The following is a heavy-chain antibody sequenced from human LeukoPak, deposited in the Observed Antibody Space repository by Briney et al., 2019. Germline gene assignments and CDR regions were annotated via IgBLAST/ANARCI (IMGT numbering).Heavy chain of an antibody. D-gene: IGHD2-15*01. CDR2: ISGSGGST. CDR3: AKSRLVVVASWFDP. Sequence: GGSLRLSCAASGFTFSSYGMSWVRQAPGKGLEWVSAISGSGGSTYYADSVKGRFTISRDNSKNTLYLQMNSLRAEDTAVYYCAKSRLVVVASWFDPWGQGTLVTVSS. J-gene: IGHJ5*02. CDR1: GFTFSSYG. V-gene: IGHV3-23*01.